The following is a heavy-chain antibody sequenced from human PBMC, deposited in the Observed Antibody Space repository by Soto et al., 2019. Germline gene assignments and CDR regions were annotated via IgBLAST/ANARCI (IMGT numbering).Heavy chain of an antibody. J-gene: IGHJ4*02. CDR2: IYKGGST. V-gene: IGHV3-53*01. D-gene: IGHD1-26*01. Sequence: PGGSMKLSCAASGLKVNSHYMSWVRQDPGKGLEWVSVIYKGGSTYYAESVKGRFTISRDNSKNTVFLQMNSLRAEDTAVYYCGSTWDSATYYYFDYWGQGTLVTVSS. CDR1: GLKVNSHY. CDR3: GSTWDSATYYYFDY.